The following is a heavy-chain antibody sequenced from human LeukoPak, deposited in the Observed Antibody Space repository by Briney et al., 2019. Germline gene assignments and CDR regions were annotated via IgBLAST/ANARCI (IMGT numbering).Heavy chain of an antibody. Sequence: GGSLRLSCAASGFTFSSYAMHWVRQAPGKGLEYVSAISSNGGSTYYANSVKGRFTISRDNSKNTLYLQMNSLRAEDTAVYYCARGSPGSWFDPWGQGTLVTVSS. CDR2: ISSNGGST. CDR1: GFTFSSYA. V-gene: IGHV3-64*01. D-gene: IGHD3-10*01. CDR3: ARGSPGSWFDP. J-gene: IGHJ5*02.